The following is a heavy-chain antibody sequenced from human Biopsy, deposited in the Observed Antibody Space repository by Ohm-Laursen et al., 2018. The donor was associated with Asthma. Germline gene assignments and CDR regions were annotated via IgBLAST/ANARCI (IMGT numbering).Heavy chain of an antibody. CDR3: ARGDSSNWSHYYFDH. D-gene: IGHD3-22*01. V-gene: IGHV3-53*01. CDR2: IYSGGTS. J-gene: IGHJ4*02. Sequence: GSLRLSCTASGFAVSRDYMFWVRQAPGKGLEWVSVIYSGGTSHTADSVRGRFTISRDYSKNTLYLQMHSLRAEDTAVYYCARGDSSNWSHYYFDHWGQGTLVTVSS. CDR1: GFAVSRDY.